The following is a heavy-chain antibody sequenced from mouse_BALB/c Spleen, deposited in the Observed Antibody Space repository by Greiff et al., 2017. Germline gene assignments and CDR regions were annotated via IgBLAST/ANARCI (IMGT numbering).Heavy chain of an antibody. D-gene: IGHD4-1*01. J-gene: IGHJ2*01. Sequence: EVHLVESGGGLVKPGGSLKLSCAASGFTFSSYAMSWVRQTPEKRLEWVASISSGGSTYYPDSVKGRFTISRDNARNILYLQMSSLRSEDTAMYYCARGGWEYYFDYWGQGTTLTVSS. CDR2: ISSGGST. V-gene: IGHV5-6-5*01. CDR1: GFTFSSYA. CDR3: ARGGWEYYFDY.